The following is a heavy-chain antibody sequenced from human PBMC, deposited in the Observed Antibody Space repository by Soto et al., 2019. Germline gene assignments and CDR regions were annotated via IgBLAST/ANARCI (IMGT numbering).Heavy chain of an antibody. V-gene: IGHV4-39*01. Sequence: QLQLQESGPGLVKPSETLSLTCTVSGGSISSSSYYWGWIRHPPGKGLEWIGSIYYSGSTYYNPPIKSRVTISVDTSKNQFSLKLSSVTAADTAVYYCARYSYGPYFDYWGQGTLVTVSS. CDR3: ARYSYGPYFDY. D-gene: IGHD5-18*01. CDR1: GGSISSSSYY. CDR2: IYYSGST. J-gene: IGHJ4*02.